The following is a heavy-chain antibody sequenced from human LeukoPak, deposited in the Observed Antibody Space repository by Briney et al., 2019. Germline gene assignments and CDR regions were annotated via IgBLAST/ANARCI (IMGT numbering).Heavy chain of an antibody. J-gene: IGHJ5*02. CDR3: ARDSSGYLT. D-gene: IGHD3-22*01. Sequence: ASVKVSCKASGYTFTNYYIHWVRQAPGQGLEWMGIINPSGGSTNFAQKFQGRVTMTTDTSTITVYMELSSLRSEDTAVYYCARDSSGYLTWGQGILVTVSS. CDR2: INPSGGST. CDR1: GYTFTNYY. V-gene: IGHV1-46*01.